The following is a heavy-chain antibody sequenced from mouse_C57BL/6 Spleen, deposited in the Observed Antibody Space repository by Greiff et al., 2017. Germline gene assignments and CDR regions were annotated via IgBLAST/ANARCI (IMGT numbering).Heavy chain of an antibody. CDR2: IYPGDGDT. Sequence: VQGVESGPELVKPGASVKISCKASGYAFSSSWLNWVKQRPGKGLEWIGRIYPGDGDTNYNGKFKGKATLTAYNSTSTAYMQLSSLTSEDSAVYFCARWPYYAMDYWGQGTSVTVSS. V-gene: IGHV1-82*01. CDR3: ARWPYYAMDY. J-gene: IGHJ4*01. CDR1: GYAFSSSW.